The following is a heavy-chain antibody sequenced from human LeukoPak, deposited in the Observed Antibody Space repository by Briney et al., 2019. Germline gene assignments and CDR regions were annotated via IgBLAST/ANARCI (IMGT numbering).Heavy chain of an antibody. CDR1: GFTVSIKY. CDR2: IYGGGDT. CDR3: ASTSGYSYAKFDY. D-gene: IGHD5-18*01. Sequence: GGSLRLSCAASGFTVSIKYMTWVRQTPGKGLEWVSVIYGGGDTFYADSVKGRFTISRDNSKNTLYLHMNSLRAEDTAVYYCASTSGYSYAKFDYWGQGTLVTVSS. V-gene: IGHV3-53*01. J-gene: IGHJ4*02.